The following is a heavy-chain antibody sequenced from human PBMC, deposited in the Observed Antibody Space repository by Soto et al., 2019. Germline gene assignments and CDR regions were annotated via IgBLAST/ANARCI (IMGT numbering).Heavy chain of an antibody. CDR1: GFTFSNYL. V-gene: IGHV3-30-3*01. Sequence: ESGGGVVQPGRSLRVSCAASGFTFSNYLMHWVRQAPGKGLEWVAAISYDGGNDYYADSVQGRFTISRDNSKSTLYLQVNSLRAEDTAVYHCARGSGADDNSGTLLDWGQGTLVSVSA. CDR3: ARGSGADDNSGTLLD. J-gene: IGHJ4*02. CDR2: ISYDGGND. D-gene: IGHD3-10*01.